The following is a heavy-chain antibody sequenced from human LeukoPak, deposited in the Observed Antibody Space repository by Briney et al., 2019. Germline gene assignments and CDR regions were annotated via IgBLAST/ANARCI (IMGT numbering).Heavy chain of an antibody. V-gene: IGHV1-18*01. D-gene: IGHD3-22*01. Sequence: ASVKVSCKASGYTFSSYTISWVRRVPGQGLEWMGWISPYNGDTNYAQQLQGRVTMTTDTSTSTAYMELRSRRSDDTAVYYCAREAYYYDNSGYYWNYWGQGTLVTVSS. J-gene: IGHJ4*02. CDR2: ISPYNGDT. CDR1: GYTFSSYT. CDR3: AREAYYYDNSGYYWNY.